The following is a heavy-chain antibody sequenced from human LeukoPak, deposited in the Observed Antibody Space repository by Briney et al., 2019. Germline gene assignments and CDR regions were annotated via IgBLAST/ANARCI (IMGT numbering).Heavy chain of an antibody. CDR1: GGTFSSYA. CDR2: IIPIFGTA. Sequence: SVKVSCKASGGTFSSYAISWVRQAPGQGLEWMGRIIPIFGTANYAQKFQGRVTITTDESTSTAYMELSSLRSEDTAVYYCASPSSRVGYKYVPGAFDIWGQGTMVTVSS. CDR3: ASPSSRVGYKYVPGAFDI. J-gene: IGHJ3*02. V-gene: IGHV1-69*05. D-gene: IGHD2-2*01.